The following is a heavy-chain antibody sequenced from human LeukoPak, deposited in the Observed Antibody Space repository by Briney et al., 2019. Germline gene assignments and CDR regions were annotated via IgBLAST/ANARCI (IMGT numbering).Heavy chain of an antibody. CDR3: ARGAMGGANWFDP. V-gene: IGHV4-31*03. D-gene: IGHD5-18*01. CDR1: GGSISSGGYY. CDR2: IHYNGHT. Sequence: PSQTLSLTCTVSGGSISSGGYYWGWTRQHPGKGREWIDYIHYNGHTYYTPSLKSRVTISVDTSKNQFSLKLSPVTAADTAVFYCARGAMGGANWFDPWGQGTLVTVSS. J-gene: IGHJ5*02.